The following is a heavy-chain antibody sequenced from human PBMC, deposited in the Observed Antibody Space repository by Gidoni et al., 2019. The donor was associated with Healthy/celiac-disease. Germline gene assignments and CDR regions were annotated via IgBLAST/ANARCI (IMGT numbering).Heavy chain of an antibody. Sequence: QLQLQESGPGLVKPSETLSLTCTVSGGSISSSSSYWGWIRQPPGKGLEWIGSIYYSGSTYYNPSLKSRVTISVDTSKNQFSLKLSSVTAADTAVYYCARTGRGYSGYGLSFDIWGQGTMVTVSS. CDR2: IYYSGST. CDR3: ARTGRGYSGYGLSFDI. D-gene: IGHD5-12*01. V-gene: IGHV4-39*01. J-gene: IGHJ3*02. CDR1: GGSISSSSSY.